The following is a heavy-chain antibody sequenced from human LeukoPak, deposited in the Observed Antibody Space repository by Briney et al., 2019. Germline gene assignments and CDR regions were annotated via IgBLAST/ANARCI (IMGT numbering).Heavy chain of an antibody. CDR2: IYYSGST. J-gene: IGHJ4*02. Sequence: SETLSLTCTVSGGSISSYYWSWIRQPPWKGLEWIGYIYYSGSTNYNPSLKSRVTISVDTSKNQFSLKLSSVTAADTAVYYCARGFRYCSGGSCYTSYYFDYWGQGTLVTVSS. V-gene: IGHV4-59*01. CDR3: ARGFRYCSGGSCYTSYYFDY. D-gene: IGHD2-15*01. CDR1: GGSISSYY.